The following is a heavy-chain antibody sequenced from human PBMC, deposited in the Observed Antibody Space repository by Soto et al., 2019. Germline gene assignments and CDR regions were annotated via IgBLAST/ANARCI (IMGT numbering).Heavy chain of an antibody. J-gene: IGHJ6*02. CDR1: GYTFTGYY. D-gene: IGHD6-19*01. V-gene: IGHV1-2*04. Sequence: ASVKVSCKASGYTFTGYYMHWVRQAAGQGLEWMGWINPNSGGTNYAQKFQGWVTMTRDTSISTAYMELSRLRSDDTAVYYCARDFTGSAVACTMSYYYGMDVWGQGTTVTVSS. CDR3: ARDFTGSAVACTMSYYYGMDV. CDR2: INPNSGGT.